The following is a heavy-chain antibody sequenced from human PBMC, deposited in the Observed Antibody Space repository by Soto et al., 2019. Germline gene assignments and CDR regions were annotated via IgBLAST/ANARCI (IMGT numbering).Heavy chain of an antibody. J-gene: IGHJ4*02. CDR3: AKDRGPIVVVPAAGVFDY. CDR2: ISYDGSNK. CDR1: GFTFSSYG. V-gene: IGHV3-30*18. D-gene: IGHD2-2*01. Sequence: GGSLRLSCAASGFTFSSYGMHWVRQAPGKGLEWVAVISYDGSNKYYADSVKGRFTISRDNSKNTLYLQMNSLRAEDTAVYYCAKDRGPIVVVPAAGVFDYWGQGTLVTVSS.